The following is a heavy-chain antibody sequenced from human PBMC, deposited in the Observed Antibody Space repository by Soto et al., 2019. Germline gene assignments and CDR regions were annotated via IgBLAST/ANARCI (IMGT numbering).Heavy chain of an antibody. CDR1: GFTFSSYG. D-gene: IGHD3-10*01. V-gene: IGHV3-30*18. CDR3: AKDGGSGEAWDGEHYYYYGMDV. J-gene: IGHJ6*02. Sequence: QVQLVESGGGVVQPGRSLRLSCAASGFTFSSYGMHWVRQAPGKGLGWVAVISYDGSNKYYADSVKGRFTIPRDNTKNTLYLQMNSLRAEDTAVYYCAKDGGSGEAWDGEHYYYYGMDVWGQGTTVTVSS. CDR2: ISYDGSNK.